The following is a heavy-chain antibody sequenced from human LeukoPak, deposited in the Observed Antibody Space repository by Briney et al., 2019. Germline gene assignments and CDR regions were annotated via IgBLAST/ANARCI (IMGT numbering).Heavy chain of an antibody. V-gene: IGHV3-48*03. CDR2: ISSSGSTI. CDR1: GFTFSSYE. J-gene: IGHJ4*02. Sequence: GGSLRLSCAASGFTFSSYEMNWVRQAPGKGLEWVSYISSSGSTIYYGDSVKGRFTISRDNAKNSLYLQMNSLRAEDAAVYYCARGFLSYRGYDPGFDYWGQGTLVTVSS. D-gene: IGHD5-12*01. CDR3: ARGFLSYRGYDPGFDY.